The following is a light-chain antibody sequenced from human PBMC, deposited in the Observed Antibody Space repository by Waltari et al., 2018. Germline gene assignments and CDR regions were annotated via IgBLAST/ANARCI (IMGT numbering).Light chain of an antibody. Sequence: DIVLTQSPGTLSLSPGARATISCRASQSVGRSLAWYQQKPGQAPRLLIFGASNRATGVPDRFSGIGSGTDFSLTISRLEPEYLAVYFCQHYVKLPVTFGQGTKVEIK. CDR1: QSVGRS. CDR3: QHYVKLPVT. J-gene: IGKJ1*01. V-gene: IGKV3-20*01. CDR2: GAS.